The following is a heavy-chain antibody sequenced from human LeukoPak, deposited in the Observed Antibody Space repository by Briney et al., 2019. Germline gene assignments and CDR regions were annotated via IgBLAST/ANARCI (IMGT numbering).Heavy chain of an antibody. D-gene: IGHD2-8*01. CDR2: IYTSGST. Sequence: SQTLSLTCTVSGGSISSGSYYWSWIRQPAGKGLEWIGRIYTSGSTNYNPSLKSRVTISVDTSKNQFSLKLSSVTAADTAVYYCARTSVRWFDPWGQGTLVTVSS. J-gene: IGHJ5*02. CDR1: GGSISSGSYY. V-gene: IGHV4-61*02. CDR3: ARTSVRWFDP.